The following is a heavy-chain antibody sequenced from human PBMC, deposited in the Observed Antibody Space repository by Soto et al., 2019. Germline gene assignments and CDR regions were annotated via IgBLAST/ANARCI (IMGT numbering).Heavy chain of an antibody. D-gene: IGHD3-10*01. CDR1: GGSISSYY. CDR3: ARRYGSSFDY. CDR2: IYYSGST. J-gene: IGHJ4*02. V-gene: IGHV4-59*08. Sequence: SETLSLTCGVSGGSISSYYWGWIRQPPGKGLEWIGYIYYSGSTNYNPSLKSRVTISVHTSKNQFSLKLSSVTAADTAVYYCARRYGSSFDYWGQGTLVTVSS.